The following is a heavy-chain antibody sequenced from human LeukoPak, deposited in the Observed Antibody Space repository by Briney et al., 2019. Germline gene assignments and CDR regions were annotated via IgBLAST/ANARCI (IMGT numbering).Heavy chain of an antibody. D-gene: IGHD3-22*01. J-gene: IGHJ6*02. CDR2: IKSKTDGGAT. V-gene: IGHV3-15*01. CDR3: ARVGVGMLDSSGYDEEQQVNYYYGMDV. Sequence: GGSLRLSCAASAFTFSKAYMNWDRQAPGKGLEWVGRIKSKTDGGATDYAAPVKGRFTISRDNAKNSLYLQMNSLRAEDTAVYYCARVGVGMLDSSGYDEEQQVNYYYGMDVWGQGTTVTVSS. CDR1: AFTFSKAY.